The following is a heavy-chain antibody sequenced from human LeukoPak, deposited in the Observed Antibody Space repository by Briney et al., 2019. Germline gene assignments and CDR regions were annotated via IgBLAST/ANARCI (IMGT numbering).Heavy chain of an antibody. D-gene: IGHD6-19*01. CDR3: ARAKQWLDDAFDI. V-gene: IGHV4-4*07. J-gene: IGHJ3*02. CDR2: IYTSGST. CDR1: VGFNSRYH. Sequence: SEPQTLTCRVSVGFNSRYHWSGLPRPGEEAVEGIRRIYTSGSTNYNPSLKGRVTMSVDTSKNQFSLKLSSVTAADTAVYYCARAKQWLDDAFDIWGQGTMVTVSS.